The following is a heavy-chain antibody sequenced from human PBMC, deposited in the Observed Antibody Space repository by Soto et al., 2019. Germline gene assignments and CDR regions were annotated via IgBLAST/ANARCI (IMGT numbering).Heavy chain of an antibody. D-gene: IGHD2-15*01. Sequence: PGGSLRLSCAASGFTFSSYSMNWVRQAPVKGLDWVSSISSSSSYIYYADSVKGRFTISRDNAKNSLYLQMNSLRAEDTAVYYCASWDIVVVVAATPILYYGMDVWGQGTTVTVSS. CDR2: ISSSSSYI. J-gene: IGHJ6*02. V-gene: IGHV3-21*01. CDR1: GFTFSSYS. CDR3: ASWDIVVVVAATPILYYGMDV.